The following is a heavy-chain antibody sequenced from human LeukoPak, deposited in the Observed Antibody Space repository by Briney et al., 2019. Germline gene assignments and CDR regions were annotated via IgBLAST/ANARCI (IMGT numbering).Heavy chain of an antibody. J-gene: IGHJ4*02. D-gene: IGHD3-16*02. Sequence: GESLKISCKGSGYSFTTYWITWVRQMPGKGLEWMGRIDLSDSYTNYSPSFQGHVTISADKSISTAYLQWSSLKASDTAMYYCARVIHLGELSLYDYWGQGTLVTVSS. CDR3: ARVIHLGELSLYDY. CDR2: IDLSDSYT. V-gene: IGHV5-10-1*01. CDR1: GYSFTTYW.